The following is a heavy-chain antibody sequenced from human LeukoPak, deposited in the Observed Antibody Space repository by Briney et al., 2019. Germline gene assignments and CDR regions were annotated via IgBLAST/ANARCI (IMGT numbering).Heavy chain of an antibody. CDR3: ARVGAVAGAIDY. Sequence: PSETLSLTCTVSGGSFRDYYWSWIRQPPGKGLEWIGYLYDSGSTIYNPSLKSRVTISVDTSKNQFSLKLSSVTAVDTAVYYCARVGAVAGAIDYWGQGTLVTVSS. D-gene: IGHD6-19*01. CDR2: LYDSGST. CDR1: GGSFRDYY. J-gene: IGHJ4*02. V-gene: IGHV4-59*01.